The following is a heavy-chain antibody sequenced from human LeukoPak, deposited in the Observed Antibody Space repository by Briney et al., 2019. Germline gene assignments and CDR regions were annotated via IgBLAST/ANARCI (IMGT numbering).Heavy chain of an antibody. CDR2: ISSSSSYI. D-gene: IGHD3-3*01. CDR3: ARSGRGYDDAFDI. Sequence: PGGSLRLSCAASGFSFRSYSMSWVRQAPGKGLEWVSSISSSSSYIYYADSVKGRFTISRDNAKNSLDLQMNSLRAEDTAVYYCARSGRGYDDAFDIWGQGTMVTVSS. CDR1: GFSFRSYS. V-gene: IGHV3-21*01. J-gene: IGHJ3*02.